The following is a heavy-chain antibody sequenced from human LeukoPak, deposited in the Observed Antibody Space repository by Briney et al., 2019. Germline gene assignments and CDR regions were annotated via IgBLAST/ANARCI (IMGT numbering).Heavy chain of an antibody. CDR1: GFTLSSYG. CDR2: ISGSDGST. J-gene: IGHJ4*02. D-gene: IGHD2-2*01. CDR3: AKGRGSTSIYEF. V-gene: IGHV3-23*01. Sequence: GVSLRLSSAASGFTLSSYGMSWVRQAPGKGLEWVSFISGSDGSTNYADSVKGRFTMSRDTSKNTLYLQMNSLRDDDTAAYYCAKGRGSTSIYEFWGQGTLVTVSS.